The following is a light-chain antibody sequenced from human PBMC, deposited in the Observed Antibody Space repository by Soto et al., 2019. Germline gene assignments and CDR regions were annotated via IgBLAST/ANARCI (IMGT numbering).Light chain of an antibody. CDR1: QSISSY. Sequence: DIQMTQSPSSLSASVGDRVTITCRASQSISSYLNWYQQKPGKASKLLIYAASSLQSGVPSRFSGSGSGTDFTLTISSLQPEDFATYYCQQSYSTPLTFGGGTKVDNK. CDR2: AAS. J-gene: IGKJ4*01. V-gene: IGKV1-39*01. CDR3: QQSYSTPLT.